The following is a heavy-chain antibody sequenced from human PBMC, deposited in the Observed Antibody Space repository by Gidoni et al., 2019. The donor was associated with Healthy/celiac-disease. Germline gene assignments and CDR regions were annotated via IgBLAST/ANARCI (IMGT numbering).Heavy chain of an antibody. J-gene: IGHJ6*02. CDR1: GFTFSSYA. Sequence: QVQLVESGGGVVQPGRSLRLSCAASGFTFSSYAMHWVRQAPGKGLEWVAVISYDGSNKYYADSVKGRFTISRDNSKNTLYLQMNSLRAEDTAVYYCARGSYDFWSGYYIYYYGMDVWGQGTTVTVSS. CDR2: ISYDGSNK. V-gene: IGHV3-30-3*01. D-gene: IGHD3-3*01. CDR3: ARGSYDFWSGYYIYYYGMDV.